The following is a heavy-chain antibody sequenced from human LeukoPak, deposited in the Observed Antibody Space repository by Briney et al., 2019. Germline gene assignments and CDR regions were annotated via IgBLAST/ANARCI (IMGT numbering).Heavy chain of an antibody. V-gene: IGHV3-30*02. CDR3: VRDFDDVNGDYYYIPEY. D-gene: IGHD3-22*01. J-gene: IGHJ4*02. CDR1: GFTFSRNG. Sequence: PGGSLRLSCAASGFTFSRNGMHWVRQAPGQGLEWVAFIRFDGTNKFYGASVRGRFIISRDNSKNTLYLQMNSLRAEDTAVYYCVRDFDDVNGDYYYIPEYWGRGMLVAVSS. CDR2: IRFDGTNK.